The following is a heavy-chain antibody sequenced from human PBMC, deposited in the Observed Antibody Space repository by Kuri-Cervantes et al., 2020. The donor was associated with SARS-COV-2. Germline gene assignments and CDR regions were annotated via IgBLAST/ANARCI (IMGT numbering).Heavy chain of an antibody. CDR3: AKEGLGHCSTTSCYPDS. Sequence: GESLKISCAASGFTFSSHWMHWVRQAPGKGLVWVSRINGDGTITNYADSLKGLFTISRDNAKNTLYLQMNSLTADDTAVYYCAKEGLGHCSTTSCYPDSWGQGTLVTVSS. CDR2: INGDGTIT. D-gene: IGHD2-2*03. J-gene: IGHJ5*01. CDR1: GFTFSSHW. V-gene: IGHV3-74*01.